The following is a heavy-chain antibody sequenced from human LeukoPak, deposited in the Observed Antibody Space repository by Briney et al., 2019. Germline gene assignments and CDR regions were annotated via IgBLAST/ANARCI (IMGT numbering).Heavy chain of an antibody. CDR1: GYTFTGYY. Sequence: ASVTVSRKASGYTFTGYYMHWLRQAPGQGLEWMGWINPNSGGTNNAQKFQGRVTMTRDTSISTAYRELSRLRSDDTDVYYCARGRWNDAFDIWGQGTMVTVSS. V-gene: IGHV1-2*02. J-gene: IGHJ3*02. D-gene: IGHD4-23*01. CDR2: INPNSGGT. CDR3: ARGRWNDAFDI.